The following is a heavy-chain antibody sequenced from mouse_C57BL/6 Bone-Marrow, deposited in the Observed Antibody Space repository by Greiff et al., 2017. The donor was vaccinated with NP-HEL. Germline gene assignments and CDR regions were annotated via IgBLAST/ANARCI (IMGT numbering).Heavy chain of an antibody. J-gene: IGHJ1*03. CDR2: INYDGSST. Sequence: EVKLVESEGGLVQPGSSMKLSCTASGFTFSDYYMAWVRQVPEKGLEWVANINYDGSSTYYLDSLKSRFIISRDNAKNILYLQMSSLKSEDTATYYCARDYYGSRVDWYFDVWGTGTTVTVSS. CDR3: ARDYYGSRVDWYFDV. V-gene: IGHV5-16*01. D-gene: IGHD1-1*01. CDR1: GFTFSDYY.